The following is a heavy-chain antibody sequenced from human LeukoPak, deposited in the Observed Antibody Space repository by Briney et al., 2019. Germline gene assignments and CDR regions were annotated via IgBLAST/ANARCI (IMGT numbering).Heavy chain of an antibody. CDR1: GFTFGDYA. V-gene: IGHV3-49*03. CDR2: IRSKAYGGTT. CDR3: TRVAYCSSTSCYAGENDAFDI. Sequence: PGGSLRLSCTASGFTFGDYAMSWFRQAPGEGLQWVGFIRSKAYGGTTEYAASVKGRFTISRDDSKSIAYLQMNSLKTEDTAVYYCTRVAYCSSTSCYAGENDAFDIWGQGTMVTVSS. J-gene: IGHJ3*02. D-gene: IGHD2-2*01.